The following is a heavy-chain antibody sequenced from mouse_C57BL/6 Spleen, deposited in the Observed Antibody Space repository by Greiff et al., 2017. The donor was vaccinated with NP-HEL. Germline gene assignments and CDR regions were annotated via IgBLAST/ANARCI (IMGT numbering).Heavy chain of an antibody. D-gene: IGHD1-1*01. J-gene: IGHJ2*01. Sequence: VQLQQSGAELVKPGASVKLSCKASGYTFTSYWMHWVKQRPGRGLEWIGRIDPNSGGTKYNEKFKSKATLTVDKPSSTAYMQLSSLTSEDSAVYYCAKESAPSSYYFDYWGQGTTLTVSS. V-gene: IGHV1-72*01. CDR2: IDPNSGGT. CDR1: GYTFTSYW. CDR3: AKESAPSSYYFDY.